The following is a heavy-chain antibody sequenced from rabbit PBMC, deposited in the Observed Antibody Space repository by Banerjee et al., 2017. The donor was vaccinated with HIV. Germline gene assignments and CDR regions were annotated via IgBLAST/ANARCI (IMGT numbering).Heavy chain of an antibody. CDR2: IDAGDAKT. Sequence: QSLEESGGDLVKPGASLTLTCTASGFDFSSNYYMCWVRQAPGKGLEWIASIDAGDAKTLYASWVNGRFTISRTSSTTVTLQMTSLTAADTATYFCARDLAAIIGWNFGLWGPGTLVTVS. J-gene: IGHJ4*01. CDR1: GFDFSSNYY. V-gene: IGHV1S40*01. D-gene: IGHD1-1*01. CDR3: ARDLAAIIGWNFGL.